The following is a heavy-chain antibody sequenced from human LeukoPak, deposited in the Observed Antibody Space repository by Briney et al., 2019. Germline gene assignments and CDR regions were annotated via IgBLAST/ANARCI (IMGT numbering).Heavy chain of an antibody. V-gene: IGHV4-38-2*01. CDR2: IYHSGST. Sequence: PSETLSLTCAVSGYSISSGYYWGWIRQPPGKGLEWIGSIYHSGSTYYNPSLKSRVTISVDTSKNQFSLKLSSVTAADTAVYYCARISKSLTDYWGQGTLVTVSS. J-gene: IGHJ4*02. D-gene: IGHD4-11*01. CDR3: ARISKSLTDY. CDR1: GYSISSGYY.